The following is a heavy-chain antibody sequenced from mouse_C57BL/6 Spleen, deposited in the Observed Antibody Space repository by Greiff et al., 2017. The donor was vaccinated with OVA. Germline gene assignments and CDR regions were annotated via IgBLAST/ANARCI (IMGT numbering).Heavy chain of an antibody. CDR3: ARWAYYSNYGAMDY. CDR2: IDPSDSYT. D-gene: IGHD2-5*01. J-gene: IGHJ4*01. CDR1: GYTFTSYW. Sequence: QVQLKQPGAELVMPGASVKLSCKASGYTFTSYWMHWVKQRPGQGLEWIGEIDPSDSYTNYNQKFKGKSTLTVDKSSSTAYMQLSSLTSEDSAVYYCARWAYYSNYGAMDYWGQGTSVTVSS. V-gene: IGHV1-69*01.